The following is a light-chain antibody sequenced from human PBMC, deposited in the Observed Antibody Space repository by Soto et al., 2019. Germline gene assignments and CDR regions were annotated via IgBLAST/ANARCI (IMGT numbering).Light chain of an antibody. CDR1: ALPKQY. J-gene: IGLJ2*01. CDR3: QSADSSGTYEV. CDR2: KDS. V-gene: IGLV3-25*02. Sequence: SYELTQPPSVSVSPGQTARITCSGDALPKQYAYWYQQKPGQAPVLVIYKDSERPSGIPERFSGSSSGTTVTLTISGVQAEDEADYYCQSADSSGTYEVFGGGIKVNVL.